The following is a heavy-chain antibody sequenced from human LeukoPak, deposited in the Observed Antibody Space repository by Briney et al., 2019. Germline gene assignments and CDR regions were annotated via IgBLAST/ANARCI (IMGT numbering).Heavy chain of an antibody. CDR2: IKQDGSEK. D-gene: IGHD2-2*01. J-gene: IGHJ4*02. V-gene: IGHV3-7*01. CDR1: GFTFSNYG. CDR3: ARDCQYSNTNCRCC. Sequence: GGSLRLSCAASGFTFSNYGMSWVRQAPGKGLEWVASIKQDGSEKFYVDSVKGRFTISRDNAKNPLYLQMNSLRAEDTAVYYCARDCQYSNTNCRCCWGQGTLVTVSS.